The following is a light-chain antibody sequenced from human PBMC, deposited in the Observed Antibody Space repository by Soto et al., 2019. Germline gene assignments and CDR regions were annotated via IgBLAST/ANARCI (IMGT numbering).Light chain of an antibody. J-gene: IGLJ2*01. CDR2: DVS. CDR1: SSDVGGYNY. Sequence: QSALAQPASVSGSPGQSITISCTGTSSDVGGYNYVSWYQQHPGKAPKLMIYDVSNRPSGVSNPFSGSKSGNTASLTISGPQAEDEADYYCSSYTTVTSGVFGGGTKLTV. CDR3: SSYTTVTSGV. V-gene: IGLV2-14*03.